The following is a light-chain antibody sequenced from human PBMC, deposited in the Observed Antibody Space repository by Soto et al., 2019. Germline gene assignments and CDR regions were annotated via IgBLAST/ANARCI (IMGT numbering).Light chain of an antibody. J-gene: IGLJ2*01. CDR2: GNS. V-gene: IGLV1-40*01. Sequence: QSVLTQPPSVSGAPGQRVTISCTGSSSNIGAGYDVHWYQQLPGTAPKLLIYGNSNRPSGVPDRFSGSKSGTSASLAITGLQAEDEADYYCQSYDSSLSALXXXGTKLTVL. CDR3: QSYDSSLSAL. CDR1: SSNIGAGYD.